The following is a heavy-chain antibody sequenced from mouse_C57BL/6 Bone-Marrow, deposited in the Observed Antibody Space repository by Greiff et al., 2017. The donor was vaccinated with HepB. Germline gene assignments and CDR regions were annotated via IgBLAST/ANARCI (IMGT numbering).Heavy chain of an antibody. D-gene: IGHD1-3*01. CDR1: GYSFTGYY. CDR3: AREKWAMDY. J-gene: IGHJ4*01. Sequence: VQLQQSGPELVKPGASVKISCKASGYSFTGYYMNWVKQSPEKSLEWIGEINPSTGGTPYNQKFKAKATLTVDKSTSTAYMQLKSLTSEDAAVYYCAREKWAMDYWGQGTSVTVSS. CDR2: INPSTGGT. V-gene: IGHV1-42*01.